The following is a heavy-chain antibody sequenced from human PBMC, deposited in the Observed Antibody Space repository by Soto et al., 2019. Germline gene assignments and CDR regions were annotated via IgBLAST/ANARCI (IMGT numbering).Heavy chain of an antibody. CDR3: AKDTYFYDTSGYYIFDY. V-gene: IGHV3-30*18. J-gene: IGHJ4*02. Sequence: GGSLRLSCAASGFAFSSYGIHWVRQAPGKGLEWVAGISYDGSNEHYTDSVKGRFTISRDNSKNTLYLQMNSLRAEDTAVYYCAKDTYFYDTSGYYIFDYWGQGALVTVSS. CDR1: GFAFSSYG. D-gene: IGHD3-22*01. CDR2: ISYDGSNE.